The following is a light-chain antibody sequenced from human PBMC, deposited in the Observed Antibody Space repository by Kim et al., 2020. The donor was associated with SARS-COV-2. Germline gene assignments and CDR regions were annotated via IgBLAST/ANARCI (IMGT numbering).Light chain of an antibody. V-gene: IGLV2-23*01. CDR2: EGS. CDR3: CSYAGSSTYV. CDR1: SSDVGSYNL. Sequence: GPVTTISCTGTSSDVGSYNLVSWYQQHPGKAPKLMIYEGSKRPSGVSNRFSGSKSGNTASLTISGLQAEDEADYYCCSYAGSSTYVFGTGTKVTVL. J-gene: IGLJ1*01.